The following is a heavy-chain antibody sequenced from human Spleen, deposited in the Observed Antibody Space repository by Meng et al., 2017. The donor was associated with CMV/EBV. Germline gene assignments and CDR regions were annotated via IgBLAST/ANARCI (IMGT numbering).Heavy chain of an antibody. Sequence: GESLKISCATSGFTFSSYAMTWGRQAPGKGLEWVSAISDSADRTYYADSVKGRFVISRDNSKNTVFLQMNSLRAEDTAVYYCAKAIEARHAGHFDYWGQGTLVTVSS. CDR3: AKAIEARHAGHFDY. D-gene: IGHD6-6*01. CDR1: GFTFSSYA. CDR2: ISDSADRT. V-gene: IGHV3-23*01. J-gene: IGHJ4*02.